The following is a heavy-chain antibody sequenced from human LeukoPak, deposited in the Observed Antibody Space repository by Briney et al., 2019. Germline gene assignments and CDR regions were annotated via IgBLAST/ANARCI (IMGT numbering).Heavy chain of an antibody. D-gene: IGHD3-22*01. J-gene: IGHJ6*02. Sequence: GGSLRLSCAASGFTFSSYAMSWVRQAPGKGLEWVSAISGSGGSTYYADSVKGRFTISRDNSKNTLYLQMNSLRAEDTAVYYCARWADYYDSSGLYYYYYYYGMDVWGQGTTVTVSS. CDR2: ISGSGGST. CDR1: GFTFSSYA. V-gene: IGHV3-23*01. CDR3: ARWADYYDSSGLYYYYYYYGMDV.